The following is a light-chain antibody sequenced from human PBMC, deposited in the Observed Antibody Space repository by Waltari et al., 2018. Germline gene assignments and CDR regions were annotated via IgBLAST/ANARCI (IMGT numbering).Light chain of an antibody. Sequence: QSALTQPASVSGSPGQSITISCTGTSSEVGGYNFVPWYQQHPGKAPKLMIYDVTKPPSGVSNLFSVATSGNTASLTISGLQAEDEADYYCSSYISSSTLELFGGGTSLTVL. CDR1: SSEVGGYNF. CDR3: SSYISSSTLEL. V-gene: IGLV2-14*03. J-gene: IGLJ2*01. CDR2: DVT.